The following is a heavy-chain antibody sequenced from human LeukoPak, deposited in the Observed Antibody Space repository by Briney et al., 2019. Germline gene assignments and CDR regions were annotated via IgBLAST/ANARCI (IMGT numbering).Heavy chain of an antibody. V-gene: IGHV3-48*04. CDR3: ARGPPRYCSGTSCYPYYFDY. J-gene: IGHJ4*02. Sequence: PGGSLRLSCAASGFTFSSYSMNWVRQAPGKGLEWVSYISSSSSTIYYADSVKGRFTISRDNAKNSLYLQMNSLRAEDTAVYYCARGPPRYCSGTSCYPYYFDYWGQGTLVTVSS. CDR2: ISSSSSTI. CDR1: GFTFSSYS. D-gene: IGHD2-2*01.